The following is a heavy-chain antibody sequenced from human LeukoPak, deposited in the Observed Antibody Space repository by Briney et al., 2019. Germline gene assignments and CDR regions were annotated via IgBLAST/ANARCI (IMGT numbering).Heavy chain of an antibody. J-gene: IGHJ4*02. Sequence: GGSLRLSCAASGFTFSSYGMHWVRQAPGKGLEWVAVISYDGSNKYYADSVKGRFTISRDNSKNTLYLQMNSLRAEDTAVYYCARSGIAVATPFDWGQGTLVTVSS. CDR3: ARSGIAVATPFD. V-gene: IGHV3-30*03. CDR2: ISYDGSNK. CDR1: GFTFSSYG. D-gene: IGHD6-19*01.